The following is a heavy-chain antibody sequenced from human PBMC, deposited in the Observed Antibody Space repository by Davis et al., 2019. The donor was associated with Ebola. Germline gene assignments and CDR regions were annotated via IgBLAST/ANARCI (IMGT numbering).Heavy chain of an antibody. CDR2: INHSGST. CDR3: ARETYNFDGSASGQFDS. V-gene: IGHV4-34*09. D-gene: IGHD3-22*01. CDR1: GGSFSGYY. J-gene: IGHJ4*02. Sequence: LRLSCAVYGGSFSGYYWSWIRQPPGKGLEWIGEINHSGSTNYNPSLKSRVTISVDTSKNQFSLKLNSVTAADTAVYYCARETYNFDGSASGQFDSWGQGVVVTVSS.